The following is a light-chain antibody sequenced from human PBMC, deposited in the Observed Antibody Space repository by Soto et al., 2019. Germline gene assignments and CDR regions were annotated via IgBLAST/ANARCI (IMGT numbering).Light chain of an antibody. V-gene: IGLV1-40*01. Sequence: QSVLTQPPSVSGAPGQRVTISCTGSSSNIGAGYDVHWYQQLPGTAPKPLIYVNSNRPSGVPDRFSGSKSGTSASLAITGLQAEDEADYYCQSYDSSLSGYVVFGGGTKLTVL. J-gene: IGLJ2*01. CDR3: QSYDSSLSGYVV. CDR2: VNS. CDR1: SSNIGAGYD.